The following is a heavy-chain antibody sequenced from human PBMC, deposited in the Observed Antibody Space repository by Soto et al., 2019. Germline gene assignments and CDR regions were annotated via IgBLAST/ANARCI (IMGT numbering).Heavy chain of an antibody. Sequence: GSLRLSCAASGFTFSSYGMHWVRQAPGKGLEWVAVISYDGNNKYYADSVKGRFTISRDNSKNTLYLQMNSLRAEDTAVYYCARDSIAVAGSPYYYYGMDVWGQGTTVTVSS. CDR1: GFTFSSYG. J-gene: IGHJ6*02. V-gene: IGHV3-30*03. D-gene: IGHD6-19*01. CDR3: ARDSIAVAGSPYYYYGMDV. CDR2: ISYDGNNK.